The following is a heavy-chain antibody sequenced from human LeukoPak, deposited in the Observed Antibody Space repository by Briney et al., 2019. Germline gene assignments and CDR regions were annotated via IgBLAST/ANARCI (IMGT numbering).Heavy chain of an antibody. V-gene: IGHV4-59*01. Sequence: SETLSLTCIVSGGSISSYYWSWIRQPPGKGLEWIGYIYYSGSTNYNPSLKSRVTISVDTSKKQFSLKLSSVTAADTAVYYCARGRGYYGSGSYRTKYNWFDPWGQGTLVTVSS. CDR1: GGSISSYY. CDR3: ARGRGYYGSGSYRTKYNWFDP. J-gene: IGHJ5*02. D-gene: IGHD3-10*01. CDR2: IYYSGST.